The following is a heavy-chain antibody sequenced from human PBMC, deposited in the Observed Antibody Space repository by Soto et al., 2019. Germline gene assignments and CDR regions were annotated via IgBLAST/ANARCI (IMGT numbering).Heavy chain of an antibody. CDR2: ISTSGSST. CDR1: GFSFSDYY. D-gene: IGHD1-26*01. V-gene: IGHV3-11*01. Sequence: GGSLRLSCAASGFSFSDYYMSWIRQAPGKGLEWVSLISTSGSSTDYADSVKGRFTISRDNAKNSLSLQMNSLRAEDTAVYYCANLAKDYYHYMDVWGKGTTVTVSS. CDR3: ANLAKDYYHYMDV. J-gene: IGHJ6*03.